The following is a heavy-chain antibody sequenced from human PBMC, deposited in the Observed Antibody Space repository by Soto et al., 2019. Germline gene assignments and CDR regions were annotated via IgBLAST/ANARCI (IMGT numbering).Heavy chain of an antibody. V-gene: IGHV3-33*01. J-gene: IGHJ3*02. CDR1: GFTFSSYG. Sequence: QPGGSLRLSCAASGFTFSSYGMHWVRQAPGKGLEWVAVIWYDGSNKYYADSVKGRFTISRDNSKNTLYLQMNSLRAEDTAVYYCARVHTVVPPNDAFDIWGQGTMVTVSS. CDR3: ARVHTVVPPNDAFDI. D-gene: IGHD2-15*01. CDR2: IWYDGSNK.